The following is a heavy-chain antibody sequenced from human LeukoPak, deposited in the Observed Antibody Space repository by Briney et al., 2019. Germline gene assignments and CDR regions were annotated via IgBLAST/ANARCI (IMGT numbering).Heavy chain of an antibody. CDR3: ARGDFNDYGDYVDAFEI. V-gene: IGHV3-7*01. CDR2: IKPDGGEK. Sequence: GGSLRLSCAASGFTFSSYWMSWVRQAPGKGLEWVANIKPDGGEKYCVDSVKGRFTISRDNAKKSLYLQMNSLRAEDTAAYYCARGDFNDYGDYVDAFEIWGQGTMVTVSA. D-gene: IGHD4-17*01. CDR1: GFTFSSYW. J-gene: IGHJ3*02.